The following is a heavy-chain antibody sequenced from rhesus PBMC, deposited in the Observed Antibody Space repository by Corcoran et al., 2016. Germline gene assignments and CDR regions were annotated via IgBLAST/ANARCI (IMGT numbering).Heavy chain of an antibody. CDR3: SKKSPGAGFGLDS. Sequence: EVRLVESGGGLVQPGGSLRLSCAASGFTFSDYYISWFRQAPGKGQEWVGFIINKVNGGTPEYSASLKGRFTISRDVSKSVASLEMNSLKTEDTAVYYCSKKSPGAGFGLDSWGQGVVVTVSS. J-gene: IGHJ6*01. CDR1: GFTFSDYY. V-gene: IGHV3-116*02. CDR2: IINKVNGGTP.